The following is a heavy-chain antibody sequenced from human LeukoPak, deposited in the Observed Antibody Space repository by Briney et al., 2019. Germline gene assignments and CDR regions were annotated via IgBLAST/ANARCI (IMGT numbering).Heavy chain of an antibody. Sequence: GGSLRLSSIASGFTFGDDAWSWFRQAPGKGLEWVANIKLDGSEKYYVDSVKGRFTISRDNAKNSLYLQKNSLRAEDTAVYYCARDTYYYDSSGWYYWGQGTLVTVSS. CDR3: ARDTYYYDSSGWYY. V-gene: IGHV3-7*01. D-gene: IGHD3-22*01. CDR1: GFTFGDDA. J-gene: IGHJ4*02. CDR2: IKLDGSEK.